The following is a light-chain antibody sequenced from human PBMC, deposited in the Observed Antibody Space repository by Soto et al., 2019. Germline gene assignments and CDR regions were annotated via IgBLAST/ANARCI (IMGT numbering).Light chain of an antibody. CDR3: QSYDSSLTVV. CDR1: SSNIGAGYD. CDR2: GNT. Sequence: QSLLTHPPSASAATGQRVTISCTGSSSNIGAGYDVHWYQQFPGTTPKFLIYGNTNRPSGVPDRFSASKSGTSASLDITGLQAEDEAEYFCQSYDSSLTVVFGGGTKVTVL. V-gene: IGLV1-40*01. J-gene: IGLJ2*01.